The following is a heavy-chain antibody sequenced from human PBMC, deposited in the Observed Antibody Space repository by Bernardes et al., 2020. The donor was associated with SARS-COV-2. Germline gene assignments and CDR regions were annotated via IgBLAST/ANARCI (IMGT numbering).Heavy chain of an antibody. CDR2: IYCNGRR. J-gene: IGHJ3*02. CDR3: VREKVVKTMAGVYDM. D-gene: IGHD3-22*01. V-gene: IGHV3-66*01. Sequence: GGSLRLSCSASGFAVNGNYMSWVRQAPGKGLEWVSVIYCNGRRYYADSVKGRFTISRDNSKNTLSLQMNSLRAEDTALYYCVREKVVKTMAGVYDMWGQGTMVIVSS. CDR1: GFAVNGNY.